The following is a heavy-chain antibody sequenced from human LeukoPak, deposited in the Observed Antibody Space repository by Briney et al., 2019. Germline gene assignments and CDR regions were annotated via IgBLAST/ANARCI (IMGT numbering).Heavy chain of an antibody. J-gene: IGHJ4*02. CDR3: AKASSRSEWLAYFDY. CDR2: TSGSGGST. CDR1: GFTFSSYA. V-gene: IGHV3-23*01. Sequence: RGSLRLSCVASGFTFSSYAMSWVRQAPGKGLEWVSATSGSGGSTYYAGTVKGGFTISRDNSENTLYLQINSLRADDTAVYYCAKASSRSEWLAYFDYWGQGTLVTVSS. D-gene: IGHD6-19*01.